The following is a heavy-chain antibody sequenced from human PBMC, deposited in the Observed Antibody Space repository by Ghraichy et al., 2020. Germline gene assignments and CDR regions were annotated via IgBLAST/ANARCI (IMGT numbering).Heavy chain of an antibody. CDR3: ARGYSSGWPNDYYYYMDV. Sequence: SQTLSLTCAISGDSVSSNSAAWNWIRQSPSRGLEWLGRTYYRSKWYNDYAVSVKSRITINPDTSKNQFSLQLNSVTPEDTAVYYCARGYSSGWPNDYYYYMDVWGKGTTVTVSS. J-gene: IGHJ6*03. CDR1: GDSVSSNSAA. D-gene: IGHD6-19*01. V-gene: IGHV6-1*01. CDR2: TYYRSKWYN.